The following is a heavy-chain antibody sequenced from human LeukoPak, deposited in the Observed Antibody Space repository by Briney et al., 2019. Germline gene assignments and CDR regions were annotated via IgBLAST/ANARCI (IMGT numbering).Heavy chain of an antibody. Sequence: GGSLRLSCAASGFTLSSNYMSWVRQAPGEGLEWVSLLDSGGSAFYADSMKGRFTISRDNSKNTLYLQMNSLRVEDTAVYYCATGRIQFAYWGHGTLVTVSS. CDR2: LDSGGSA. CDR1: GFTLSSNY. J-gene: IGHJ4*01. CDR3: ATGRIQFAY. V-gene: IGHV3-53*01. D-gene: IGHD5-18*01.